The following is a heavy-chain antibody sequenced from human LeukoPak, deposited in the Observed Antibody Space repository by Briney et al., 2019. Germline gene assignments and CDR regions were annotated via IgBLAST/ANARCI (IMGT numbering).Heavy chain of an antibody. V-gene: IGHV1-46*01. D-gene: IGHD6-13*01. CDR3: ARPTQQQLVFDAFDI. J-gene: IGHJ3*02. Sequence: ASVEVSCKASGYTFTNYYIHWVRQAPGQGLEWMGIINPSGGSTTYAQKFQGRVTMGRDTSTSTVYMELSSLRFEDTAVYYCARPTQQQLVFDAFDIWGQGTMVTVSS. CDR2: INPSGGST. CDR1: GYTFTNYY.